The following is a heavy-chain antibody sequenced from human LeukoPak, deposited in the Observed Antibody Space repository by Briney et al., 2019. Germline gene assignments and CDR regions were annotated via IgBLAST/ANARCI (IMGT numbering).Heavy chain of an antibody. CDR2: INHSGST. V-gene: IGHV4-34*01. CDR1: GGSISSYY. CDR3: ARGLLAVTTSLQFDY. J-gene: IGHJ4*02. D-gene: IGHD4-17*01. Sequence: PSETLSLTCTVSGGSISSYYWSWIRQPPGKGLEWIGEINHSGSTNYNPSLKSRVTISVDTSKNQFSLKLSSVTAADTAVYYCARGLLAVTTSLQFDYWGQGTLVTVSS.